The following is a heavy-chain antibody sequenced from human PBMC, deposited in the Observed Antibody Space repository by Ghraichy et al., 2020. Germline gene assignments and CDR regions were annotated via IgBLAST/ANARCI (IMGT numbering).Heavy chain of an antibody. CDR2: IDGDGSGT. CDR3: TSLFEI. V-gene: IGHV3-74*01. CDR1: GFTFSHYW. Sequence: GGSLRLSCAASGFTFSHYWIHWVRQAPGQGLVWVSRIDGDGSGTSYADSVKGRFIISRDNAKNTAYLQMNSLRVEDTAVYYCTSLFEIWGQGTMVSVSS. J-gene: IGHJ3*02.